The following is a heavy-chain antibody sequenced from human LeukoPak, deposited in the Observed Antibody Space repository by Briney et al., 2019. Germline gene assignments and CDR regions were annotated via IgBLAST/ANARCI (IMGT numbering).Heavy chain of an antibody. Sequence: GASVKVSCKASGYIFTSYYMHWVRQAPGQGLEWMGGIIPIFGTANYAQKFQGRVTITADKSTSTAYMELSSLRSEDTAVYYCATHESGRYHSSVDYWGQGTLVTVSS. D-gene: IGHD6-19*01. J-gene: IGHJ4*02. CDR3: ATHESGRYHSSVDY. CDR2: IIPIFGTA. CDR1: GYIFTSYY. V-gene: IGHV1-69*06.